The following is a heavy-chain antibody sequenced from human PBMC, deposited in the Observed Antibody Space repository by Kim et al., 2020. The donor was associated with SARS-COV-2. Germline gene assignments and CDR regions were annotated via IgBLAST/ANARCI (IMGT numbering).Heavy chain of an antibody. V-gene: IGHV4-34*01. J-gene: IGHJ5*02. CDR3: ARGRGYCRSTSCPWGGNWFDP. CDR2: INHSGST. CDR1: GGSFSGYY. Sequence: GSLSLTCAVYGGSFSGYYWSWIRQPPGKGLEWIGEINHSGSTNYNPSLKSRVTISVDTSKNQFSLKLSSVTAADTAVYYCARGRGYCRSTSCPWGGNWFDPWGQGTLVSVSS. D-gene: IGHD2-2*01.